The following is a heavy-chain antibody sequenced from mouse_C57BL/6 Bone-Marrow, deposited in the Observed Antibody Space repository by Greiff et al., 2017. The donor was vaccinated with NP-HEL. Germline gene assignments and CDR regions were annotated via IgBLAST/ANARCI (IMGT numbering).Heavy chain of an antibody. V-gene: IGHV1-63*01. D-gene: IGHD3-2*02. CDR3: ARGSSGYVFDY. CDR2: IYPGGGYT. CDR1: GYTFTNYW. J-gene: IGHJ2*01. Sequence: VKLQESGAELVRPGTSVKMSCKASGYTFTNYWMGWVKQRPGHGLEWIGDIYPGGGYTNYNEKFKGKATLTADKSSSTAYMQFSSLTSEDSAIYYCARGSSGYVFDYWGQGTTLTVSS.